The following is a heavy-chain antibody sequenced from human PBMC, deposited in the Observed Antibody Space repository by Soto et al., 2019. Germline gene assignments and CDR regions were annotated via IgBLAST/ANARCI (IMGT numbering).Heavy chain of an antibody. V-gene: IGHV4-31*03. Sequence: LSLPCTVSGGSISSGGYYWSWIRQHPGKGLEWIGYIYYSGSTYYNPSLKSRVTISVDTSKNQFSLKLSSVTAADTAVYYCARERDYYASGSYYIGYAPWGQGTLVTVSS. CDR1: GGSISSGGYY. J-gene: IGHJ5*02. CDR2: IYYSGST. CDR3: ARERDYYASGSYYIGYAP. D-gene: IGHD3-10*01.